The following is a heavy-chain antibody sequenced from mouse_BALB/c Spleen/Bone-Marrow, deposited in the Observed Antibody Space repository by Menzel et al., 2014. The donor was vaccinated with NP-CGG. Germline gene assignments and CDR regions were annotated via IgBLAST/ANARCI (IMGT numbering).Heavy chain of an antibody. J-gene: IGHJ3*01. CDR1: GYTFSSYW. CDR2: ILPGSENT. CDR3: ASGARSYDYDRNWFAY. D-gene: IGHD2-4*01. V-gene: IGHV1-9*01. Sequence: VQGVESGAELMKPGASVKIFCKATGYTFSSYWIEWIKQRPGHGLEWIGEILPGSENTNYNEKFKGKATFTADTSSNTAYMQLSSLTSEDSAVYYCASGARSYDYDRNWFAYWGQGTLVTVSA.